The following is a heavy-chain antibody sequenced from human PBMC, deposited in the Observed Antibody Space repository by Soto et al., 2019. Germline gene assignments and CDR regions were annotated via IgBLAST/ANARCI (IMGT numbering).Heavy chain of an antibody. CDR3: TFGDNSFDY. D-gene: IGHD1-20*01. CDR1: GFTFSDYG. CDR2: ISYDGNNR. Sequence: QVPLVESGGGVVQPGRSLRVSCAASGFTFSDYGIYWVRQAPGKGLEWVALISYDGNNREYGDSVKGRFTISRDNSKNTLYLQMNSLRVDDTAVYYCTFGDNSFDYWGQGTLVTVSS. V-gene: IGHV3-30*03. J-gene: IGHJ4*02.